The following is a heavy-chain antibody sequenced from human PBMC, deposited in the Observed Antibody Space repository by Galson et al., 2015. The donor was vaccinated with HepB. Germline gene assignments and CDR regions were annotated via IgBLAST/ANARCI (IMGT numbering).Heavy chain of an antibody. V-gene: IGHV1-69*10. CDR1: GVTFSSYA. D-gene: IGHD6-19*01. CDR3: AGYGGTGYSSLRRNWFDP. J-gene: IGHJ5*02. Sequence: SCKASGVTFSSYAISWVRQAPGQGLEWMGGIIPIVGIANYAQKFQGRVTITADKSTSTAYMELSSLISEDTAGYDCAGYGGTGYSSLRRNWFDPWGQGTLVTVAS. CDR2: IIPIVGIA.